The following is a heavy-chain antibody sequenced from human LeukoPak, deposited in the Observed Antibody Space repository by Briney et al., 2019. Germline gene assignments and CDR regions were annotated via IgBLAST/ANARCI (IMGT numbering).Heavy chain of an antibody. CDR1: GGSFSGYY. J-gene: IGHJ5*02. Sequence: KASETLSLTYAVYGGSFSGYYWSWIRQPPGKGLEWIGYIYYSGSTNYNPSLKSRVTISVDTSKNQFSLKLSSVTAADTAVYYCARAITMVRGVIRWFDPWGQGTLVTVSS. V-gene: IGHV4-59*08. CDR2: IYYSGST. CDR3: ARAITMVRGVIRWFDP. D-gene: IGHD3-10*01.